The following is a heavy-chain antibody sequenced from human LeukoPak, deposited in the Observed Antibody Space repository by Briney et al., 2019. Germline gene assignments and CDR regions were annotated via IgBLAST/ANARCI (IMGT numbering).Heavy chain of an antibody. CDR2: INPNSGGT. V-gene: IGHV1-2*02. D-gene: IGHD6-6*01. Sequence: ASVKVSCKASGYTFTSYYMHWVRQAPGQGLEWMGWINPNSGGTNYAQKFQGRVTMTRDTSISTAYMELSRLRSDDTAVYYCARDFSSSVLHYYYYMDVWGKGTTVTVSS. J-gene: IGHJ6*03. CDR1: GYTFTSYY. CDR3: ARDFSSSVLHYYYYMDV.